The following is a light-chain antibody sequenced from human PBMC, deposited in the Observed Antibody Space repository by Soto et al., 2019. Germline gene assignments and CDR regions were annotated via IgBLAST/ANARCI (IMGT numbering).Light chain of an antibody. CDR3: QQYYSTPYT. CDR1: QSVLYSSNNKNY. Sequence: DIVMTQSPDSLAVSLGERATINCKSSQSVLYSSNNKNYLAWYQQKPGQPPKLLIYWASTRESGVPDRFSGSGSGTDFTLTIRRLQAEDVAVYYCQQYYSTPYTFVQGTKLEIK. V-gene: IGKV4-1*01. J-gene: IGKJ2*01. CDR2: WAS.